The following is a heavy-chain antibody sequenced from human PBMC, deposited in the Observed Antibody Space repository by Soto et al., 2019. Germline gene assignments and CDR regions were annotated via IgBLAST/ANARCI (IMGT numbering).Heavy chain of an antibody. V-gene: IGHV4-59*01. J-gene: IGHJ4*02. D-gene: IGHD4-17*01. CDR2: IYYSGST. CDR3: AIAYGDYVFDY. CDR1: DGSISSYY. Sequence: SETLSLTCTVSDGSISSYYWSWIRQPPGKGLEWIGYIYYSGSTNYNPTLKSRVTISVDTSKNQFSLKLSSVTAAYTAVYYCAIAYGDYVFDYWGQGTLDTVS.